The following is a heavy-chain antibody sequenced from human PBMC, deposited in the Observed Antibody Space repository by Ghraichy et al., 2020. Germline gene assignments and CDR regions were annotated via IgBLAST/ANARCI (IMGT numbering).Heavy chain of an antibody. CDR2: IYYSGST. V-gene: IGHV4-31*03. CDR3: ARADYDSSGYPPYYYYGMDV. CDR1: GGSISSGGYY. J-gene: IGHJ6*02. D-gene: IGHD3-22*01. Sequence: SQTLSLTCTVSGGSISSGGYYWSWIRQHPGKGLEWIGYIYYSGSTYYNPSLKSRVTISVDTSKNQFSLKLSSVTAADTAVYYCARADYDSSGYPPYYYYGMDVWGQGTTVTVSS.